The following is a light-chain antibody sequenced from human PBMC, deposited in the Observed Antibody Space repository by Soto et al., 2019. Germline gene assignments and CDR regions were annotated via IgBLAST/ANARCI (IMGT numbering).Light chain of an antibody. CDR3: QQYGGSAPWT. CDR1: QTVNNNY. Sequence: EIVLTQPPGPLSVSPGDRVTLSCRASQTVNNNYLAWYQQKPGQAPRLLIYGAATPATGTPARFSGSGSGTHFTLTVSRLEPEDFPVYYCQQYGGSAPWTFGPGTKVYMK. J-gene: IGKJ1*01. V-gene: IGKV3-20*01. CDR2: GAA.